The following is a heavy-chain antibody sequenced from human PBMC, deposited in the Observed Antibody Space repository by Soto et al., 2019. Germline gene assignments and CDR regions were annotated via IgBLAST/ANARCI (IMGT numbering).Heavy chain of an antibody. V-gene: IGHV3-30*18. CDR3: TKVLPVDASDL. Sequence: QVELVESGGGVVQPGRSLRLSCAASGFTFKNFGMSWVRQAPGKGLEWVAVISYDGKNKYYWDSVKGRFTISRDNSKNTLYLQMHSLRVEDTALHYGTKVLPVDASDLWGHGAMVIGSS. J-gene: IGHJ3*01. CDR1: GFTFKNFG. CDR2: ISYDGKNK.